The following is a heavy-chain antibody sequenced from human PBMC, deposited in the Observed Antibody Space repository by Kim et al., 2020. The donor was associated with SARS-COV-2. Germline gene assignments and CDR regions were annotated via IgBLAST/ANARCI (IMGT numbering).Heavy chain of an antibody. J-gene: IGHJ4*02. D-gene: IGHD4-17*01. V-gene: IGHV3-21*01. Sequence: YADSVKGRFTISRDNAKNSLYLQMNSLRAEDTAVYYCARGYYGDYERFDYWGQGTLVTVSS. CDR3: ARGYYGDYERFDY.